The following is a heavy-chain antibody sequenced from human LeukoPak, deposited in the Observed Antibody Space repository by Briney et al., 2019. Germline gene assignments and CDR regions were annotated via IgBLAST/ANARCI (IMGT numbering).Heavy chain of an antibody. CDR3: ARDVHGDYGSGWFDP. CDR2: IMPLFGTA. V-gene: IGHV1-69*05. J-gene: IGHJ5*02. D-gene: IGHD4-17*01. Sequence: ASVKISCKTSGGTFNNSAISWVRQAPGQGLEWLGGIMPLFGTAGYAQKFQGRVTITKDESTRTVYLELTSLTSDDTAVYYCARDVHGDYGSGWFDPWGQGTLVSVSS. CDR1: GGTFNNSA.